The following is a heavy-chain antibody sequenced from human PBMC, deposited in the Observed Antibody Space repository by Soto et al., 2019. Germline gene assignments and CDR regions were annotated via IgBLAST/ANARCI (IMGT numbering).Heavy chain of an antibody. Sequence: EVQLLESGGGLVQPGGSLRLACATSGFSFSTYAMTWVRQAPGKGLEWVSTFNGNGGGTYYADSVKGRFTISRDNSKNTLYLQMDSLRAEDTAPSYCAKDNSLHWFDPWGQGTLVTVSS. D-gene: IGHD2-15*01. CDR3: AKDNSLHWFDP. J-gene: IGHJ5*02. CDR2: FNGNGGGT. V-gene: IGHV3-23*01. CDR1: GFSFSTYA.